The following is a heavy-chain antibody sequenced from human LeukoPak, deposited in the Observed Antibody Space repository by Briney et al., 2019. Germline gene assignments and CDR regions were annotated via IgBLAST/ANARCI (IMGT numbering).Heavy chain of an antibody. V-gene: IGHV1-8*01. D-gene: IGHD3-16*02. J-gene: IGHJ4*02. CDR1: GYTFTSYD. Sequence: ASVKVSCKASGYTFTSYDINWVRQATGQGLEWMGWMNPNSCNTGYAQKFQGRVTMTRNTSISTAYMELSSLRSEDTAVYYCARGNYDYIWGSYRYTGLRYWGQGTLVTVSS. CDR2: MNPNSCNT. CDR3: ARGNYDYIWGSYRYTGLRY.